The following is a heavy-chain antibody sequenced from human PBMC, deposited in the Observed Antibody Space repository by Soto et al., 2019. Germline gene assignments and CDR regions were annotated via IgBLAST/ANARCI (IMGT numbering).Heavy chain of an antibody. CDR3: ARDSPAFDI. CDR1: GFTFSSYA. V-gene: IGHV3-30-3*01. Sequence: GGSLRLSCAASGFTFSSYAMHWVRQAPGKGLEGVAVISYDGSNNYYADSVKGRFTISRDNSKNTLYLQMNSLRAEDTAVYYCARDSPAFDIWGQGTMVTVSS. CDR2: ISYDGSNN. J-gene: IGHJ3*02.